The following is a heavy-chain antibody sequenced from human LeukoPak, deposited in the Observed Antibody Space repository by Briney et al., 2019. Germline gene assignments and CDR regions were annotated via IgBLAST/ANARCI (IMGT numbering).Heavy chain of an antibody. CDR2: INHSGST. D-gene: IGHD3-22*01. CDR1: GGSFSGYY. V-gene: IGHV4-34*01. CDR3: ARELYYYDSSGFDY. J-gene: IGHJ4*02. Sequence: KSSETLSLTCAVYGGSFSGYYWSWIRQPPGKGLEWIGEINHSGSTNYNPSLKSRVTISVDTSKNQFSLKLSSVTAADTAVYYCARELYYYDSSGFDYWGQGTLVTVSS.